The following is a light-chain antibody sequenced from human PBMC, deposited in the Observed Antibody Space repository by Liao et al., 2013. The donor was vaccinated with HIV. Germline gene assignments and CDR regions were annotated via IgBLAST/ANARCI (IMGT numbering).Light chain of an antibody. Sequence: SYELTQSPSVSVAPGKTARITCGGNNIGSKSVHWYQQKPGQAPVLVIYYNSDRPSGIPERFSGSNSGSTATLTISRVEAGDEADYYCQLWDSSSDHPYVFGTGTQVTVL. V-gene: IGLV3-21*01. CDR1: NIGSKS. J-gene: IGLJ1*01. CDR2: YNS. CDR3: QLWDSSSDHPYV.